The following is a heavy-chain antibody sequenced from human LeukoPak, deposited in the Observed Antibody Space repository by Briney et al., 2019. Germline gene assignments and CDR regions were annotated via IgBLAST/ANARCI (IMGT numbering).Heavy chain of an antibody. CDR2: INWNGNTA. Sequence: PGGSLRLSCVATGFKFDDYGMSWVRQTPGRGLEWVSTINWNGNTAGYADSVKGRFSIARDNAKDSLYLQMNSLRADDTAFYFCARTRYSSGNYFDYWGQGTLVTVSP. CDR1: GFKFDDYG. J-gene: IGHJ4*02. CDR3: ARTRYSSGNYFDY. V-gene: IGHV3-20*04. D-gene: IGHD2-15*01.